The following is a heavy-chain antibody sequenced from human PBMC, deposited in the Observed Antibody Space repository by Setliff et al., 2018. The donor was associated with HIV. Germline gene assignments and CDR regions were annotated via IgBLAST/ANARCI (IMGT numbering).Heavy chain of an antibody. CDR2: INPDSGST. CDR3: ARTLGSSGWYKTFDY. D-gene: IGHD6-19*01. J-gene: IGHJ4*02. V-gene: IGHV1-2*02. Sequence: ASVKVSCKASGYIFTGYYLHWVRQAPGQGLEWMGWINPDSGSTNFAQKFQGRVTMTRDTSISTAYMELSRLRSDDTAVYYCARTLGSSGWYKTFDYWGQGTLVTVSS. CDR1: GYIFTGYY.